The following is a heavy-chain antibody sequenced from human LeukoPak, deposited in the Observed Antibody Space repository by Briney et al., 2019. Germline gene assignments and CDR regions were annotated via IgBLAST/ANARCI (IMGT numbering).Heavy chain of an antibody. Sequence: SETLSLTCTVSGYSISSGYYWGWIRQPPGKGLEWIGSIYHSGSTYYNPSLKSRVTISVDTSKNQFSLKLSSVTAADTAVYYCARGGSWYFDHQGYFDYWGQGTLVTVSS. V-gene: IGHV4-38-2*02. CDR2: IYHSGST. CDR3: ARGGSWYFDHQGYFDY. D-gene: IGHD3-9*01. CDR1: GYSISSGYY. J-gene: IGHJ4*02.